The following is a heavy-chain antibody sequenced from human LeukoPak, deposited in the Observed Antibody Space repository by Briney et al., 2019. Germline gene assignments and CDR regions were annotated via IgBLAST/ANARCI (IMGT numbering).Heavy chain of an antibody. CDR1: SGSFSSHY. Sequence: SETLSLTCSVSSGSFSSHYWTWIRQPPGERLEWIGFIYYSGNPIYNPSLKSRVTISVDTSKNQFSLKLSSVTAADTAVYYCARYHTGYSSGWYLRGFDYWGQGTLVTVSS. V-gene: IGHV4-59*08. J-gene: IGHJ4*02. CDR3: ARYHTGYSSGWYLRGFDY. D-gene: IGHD6-19*01. CDR2: IYYSGNP.